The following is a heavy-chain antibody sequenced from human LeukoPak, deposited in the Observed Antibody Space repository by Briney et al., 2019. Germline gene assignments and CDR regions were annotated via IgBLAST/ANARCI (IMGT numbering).Heavy chain of an antibody. CDR3: ARGGITMVRGHWYFDL. Sequence: ASVKVSCKASGYTFTGYYMHWVRQAPGQGLEWMGWINPNSGGTNYAQKFQGRVTMTSDTSISTAYMELSRLRSDDTAVYYCARGGITMVRGHWYFDLWGRGTLVTVSS. J-gene: IGHJ2*01. D-gene: IGHD3-10*01. V-gene: IGHV1-2*02. CDR1: GYTFTGYY. CDR2: INPNSGGT.